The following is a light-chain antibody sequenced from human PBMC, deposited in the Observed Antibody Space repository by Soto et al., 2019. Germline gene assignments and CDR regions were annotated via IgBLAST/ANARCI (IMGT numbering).Light chain of an antibody. J-gene: IGKJ1*01. V-gene: IGKV2-30*02. CDR2: KVS. CDR1: QSLIHSDGDTY. CDR3: MQGTHWPWT. Sequence: DVVMTQSPLSLPVTLGQPASISCRSSQSLIHSDGDTYLNWFQQRPGQSPRRVIYKVSDRDSGVPDRFTGNGSGTEYTLKISRVEAEDVGVEYCMQGTHWPWTFGQGTEVEIK.